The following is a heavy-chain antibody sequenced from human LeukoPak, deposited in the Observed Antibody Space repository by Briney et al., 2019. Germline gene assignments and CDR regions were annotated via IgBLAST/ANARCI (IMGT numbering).Heavy chain of an antibody. CDR1: GFTFSSYG. D-gene: IGHD3-3*01. Sequence: GGSLRLSCAASGFTFSSYGMHWVRQAPGKGLEWVAVISYDGSNKYYADSVKGRFTISRDNSKNTLYLQMNSLRAEDTAVYYCAKGRVWSGYYPFDYWGQGTLVTVSS. CDR3: AKGRVWSGYYPFDY. CDR2: ISYDGSNK. J-gene: IGHJ4*02. V-gene: IGHV3-30*18.